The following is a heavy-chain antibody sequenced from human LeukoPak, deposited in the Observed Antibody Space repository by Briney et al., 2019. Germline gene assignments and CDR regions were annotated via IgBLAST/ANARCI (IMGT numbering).Heavy chain of an antibody. CDR1: GFTYSIYW. Sequence: GGTLGLSCAASGFTYSIYWMHGVRHGSWKELVCVSRITSDGSGTSYADSVKGRFTISRDNAKNTVYLQMNNLRAEDTAVYYCHYGGNSIDDYWGQGTLVTVSS. J-gene: IGHJ4*02. V-gene: IGHV3-74*01. D-gene: IGHD4-23*01. CDR3: HYGGNSIDDY. CDR2: ITSDGSGT.